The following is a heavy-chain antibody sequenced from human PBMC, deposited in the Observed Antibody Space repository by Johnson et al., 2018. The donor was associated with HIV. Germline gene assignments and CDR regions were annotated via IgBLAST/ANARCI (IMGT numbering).Heavy chain of an antibody. CDR1: GFTFSSYA. CDR2: IGVSGDST. V-gene: IGHV3-23*04. Sequence: VQLVESGGGLVQPGGSLRLSCAASGFTFSSYAMSWVRQAPGKGLEWVSGIGVSGDSTYYADSVKGRFTISSDNSKNTLYLQMNSLRAEDTAIYYCAKDKQGTISDAFDIWSQGTMVTVSS. J-gene: IGHJ3*02. D-gene: IGHD3-3*01. CDR3: AKDKQGTISDAFDI.